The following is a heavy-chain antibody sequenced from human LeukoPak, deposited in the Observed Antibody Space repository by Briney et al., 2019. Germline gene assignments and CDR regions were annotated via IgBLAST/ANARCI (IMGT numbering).Heavy chain of an antibody. CDR3: ARGAYYPDAFDI. V-gene: IGHV4-34*01. CDR2: INHSGST. D-gene: IGHD3-10*01. J-gene: IGHJ3*02. Sequence: SETLSLTRPVYVGSFSGYYWSGIRQPPGKGLEWIGEINHSGSTNYYPSLKSRVSISVDTSKNQFSLKLSSVTAADTAVYYCARGAYYPDAFDIWGQGTMVTVSS. CDR1: VGSFSGYY.